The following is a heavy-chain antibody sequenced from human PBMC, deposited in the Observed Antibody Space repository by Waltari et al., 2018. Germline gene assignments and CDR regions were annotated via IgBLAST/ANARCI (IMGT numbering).Heavy chain of an antibody. CDR2: VYYSGTT. V-gene: IGHV4-39*01. Sequence: QLQLQESGPGLVKPSETLSLSCSVSGDSISSSNYYWGWLRQPTEKGLERIASVYYSGTTYYTPSLKSRVTISADTSRNQFYLRLTSVTATDTAVYYCARSSAGMPRWLGDYWGQGILVTVSS. CDR3: ARSSAGMPRWLGDY. J-gene: IGHJ4*02. CDR1: GDSISSSNYY. D-gene: IGHD5-12*01.